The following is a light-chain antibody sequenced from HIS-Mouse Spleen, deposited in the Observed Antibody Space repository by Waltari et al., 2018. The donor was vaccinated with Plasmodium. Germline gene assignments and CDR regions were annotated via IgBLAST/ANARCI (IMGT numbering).Light chain of an antibody. V-gene: IGKV3-15*01. CDR2: GAS. CDR3: QQYNNWSFT. Sequence: EIVMTQSPATLSVSPGDRATLSCRARQSVSSNLAWYQQKPGQSPRLHIYGASTRATGIPARFSGSGSGTEFTLTISSLQSEDFAVYYCQQYNNWSFTFGPGTKVDIK. J-gene: IGKJ3*01. CDR1: QSVSSN.